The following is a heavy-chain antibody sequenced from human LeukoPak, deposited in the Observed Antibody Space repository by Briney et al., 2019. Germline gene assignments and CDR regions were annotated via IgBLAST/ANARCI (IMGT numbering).Heavy chain of an antibody. D-gene: IGHD3-10*01. CDR2: IYYSGST. J-gene: IGHJ4*02. V-gene: IGHV4-39*07. Sequence: SETLSLTCTVSGGSISSSSYYWGWIRQPPGKGLEWIGSIYYSGSTYYNPSLKSRVTISVDTSKNEFSLKLTSVTAADTAVYYCAREANYYGSGSYFEGTFDYWGQGSLVTVSS. CDR1: GGSISSSSYY. CDR3: AREANYYGSGSYFEGTFDY.